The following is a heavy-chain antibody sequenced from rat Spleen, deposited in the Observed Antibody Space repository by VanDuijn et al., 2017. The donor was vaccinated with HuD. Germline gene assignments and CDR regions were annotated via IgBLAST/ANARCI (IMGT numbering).Heavy chain of an antibody. Sequence: EVQLVESGGGLVQPGRALKLSCAASGFTFRNYYMAWVRQAPTKGLEWVASITNGGGTTYYRDSVKGRFTISRDNTKSTLYLQMDSLRSEDTATYYGTTGHTPGIRPYFDYWGQGVMVTVSS. CDR1: GFTFRNYY. J-gene: IGHJ2*01. D-gene: IGHD1-9*01. CDR3: TTGHTPGIRPYFDY. V-gene: IGHV5S23*01. CDR2: ITNGGGTT.